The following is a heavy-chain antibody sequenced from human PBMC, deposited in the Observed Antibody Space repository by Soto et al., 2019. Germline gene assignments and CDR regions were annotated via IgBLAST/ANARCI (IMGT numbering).Heavy chain of an antibody. Sequence: ASVKVSCKASGYTFTSYAMHWVRQAPGQRLEWMGWINAGNGNTKYSQKFQGRVTITRDTSASTAYMELSSLRSEDTAVYYCARDKITMVRGVAIDYWGQGTLVTVS. D-gene: IGHD3-10*01. CDR2: INAGNGNT. J-gene: IGHJ4*02. CDR1: GYTFTSYA. CDR3: ARDKITMVRGVAIDY. V-gene: IGHV1-3*01.